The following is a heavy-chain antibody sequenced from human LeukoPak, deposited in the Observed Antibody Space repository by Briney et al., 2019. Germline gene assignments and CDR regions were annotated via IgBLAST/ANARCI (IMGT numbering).Heavy chain of an antibody. Sequence: GGSLRLSCAPSGFTFSSYSMNWVRPAPGKGLEWVSYISSSSSTIYYADSVKGRFTISRDNAKNSLYLQMNSLRAEDTAVYYCARAEYGDYGDYWGQGTLVTVSS. CDR3: ARAEYGDYGDY. CDR2: ISSSSSTI. CDR1: GFTFSSYS. V-gene: IGHV3-48*04. D-gene: IGHD4-17*01. J-gene: IGHJ4*02.